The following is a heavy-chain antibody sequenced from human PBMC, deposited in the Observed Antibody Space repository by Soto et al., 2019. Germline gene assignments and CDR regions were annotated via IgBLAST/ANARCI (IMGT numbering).Heavy chain of an antibody. CDR2: IKQDGSDK. CDR1: RFTFSSYW. D-gene: IGHD2-2*01. CDR3: ARDVLPAAMIELHYMDV. J-gene: IGHJ6*03. Sequence: GGSLRLSCAASRFTFSSYWMSWVRQAPGKGLEWVANIKQDGSDKYYVDSVRGRFTISRDNARNSLYLQMNSLRAEDTAVYYCARDVLPAAMIELHYMDVWGKGTTVTVSS. V-gene: IGHV3-7*01.